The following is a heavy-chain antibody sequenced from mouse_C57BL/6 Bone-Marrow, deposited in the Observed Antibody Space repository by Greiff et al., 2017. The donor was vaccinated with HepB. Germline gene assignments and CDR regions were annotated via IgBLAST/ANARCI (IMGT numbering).Heavy chain of an antibody. V-gene: IGHV1-42*01. J-gene: IGHJ2*01. CDR3: ARDGLGRDY. CDR2: INPSTGDT. CDR1: GYSFTGYY. D-gene: IGHD4-1*01. Sequence: VQLKQSGPELVKPGASVKISCKASGYSFTGYYMNWVKQSPEKSLEWIGEINPSTGDTTYNQKFKAKATLTVDKSSSTAYMQLKSLTSEDSAVYYCARDGLGRDYWGQGTTLTVSS.